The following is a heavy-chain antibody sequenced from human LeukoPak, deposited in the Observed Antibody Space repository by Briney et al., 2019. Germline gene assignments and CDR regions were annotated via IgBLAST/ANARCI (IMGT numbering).Heavy chain of an antibody. Sequence: GGSLRLSCAASGFTFSKYWMLWVRQAPGKGLESVSRINTDGTVTTYADSVKGRFTVSRDNADNTMFLQMNSVRDEDTAVYYCATKQCLAPPAASGGRGTPVTVPS. J-gene: IGHJ1*01. D-gene: IGHD6-19*01. CDR1: GFTFSKYW. CDR2: INTDGTVT. V-gene: IGHV3-74*01. CDR3: ATKQCLAPPAAS.